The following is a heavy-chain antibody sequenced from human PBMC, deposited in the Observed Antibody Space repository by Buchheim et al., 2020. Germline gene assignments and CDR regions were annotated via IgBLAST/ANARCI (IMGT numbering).Heavy chain of an antibody. CDR2: IIPIFGTA. V-gene: IGHV1-69*01. D-gene: IGHD3-3*01. CDR1: GGTFSSYA. Sequence: QVQLVQSGAEVKKPGSSVKVSCKASGGTFSSYAISWVRQAPGQGLEWMGGIIPIFGTANYAQKFQGRVTITADESTSPAYMELSSLRSEDTAVYYCASFWSGYYINSGDWYFDLWGRGTL. CDR3: ASFWSGYYINSGDWYFDL. J-gene: IGHJ2*01.